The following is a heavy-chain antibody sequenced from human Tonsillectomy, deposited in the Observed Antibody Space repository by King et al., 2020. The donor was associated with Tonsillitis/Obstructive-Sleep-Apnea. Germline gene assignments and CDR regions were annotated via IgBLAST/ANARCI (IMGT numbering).Heavy chain of an antibody. CDR1: GGSISSSSYY. J-gene: IGHJ6*03. Sequence: QLQESGPGLVKPSETLSLTCTVSGGSISSSSYYWGWIRQPPGKGLEWIGSIYYSGSTYYNPSLKSRVTISVDTSKNQFSLKLSSVTAADTAVYYCARLNGWEAPIPYYYYYMDVWGKGTTVTVSS. V-gene: IGHV4-39*01. CDR3: ARLNGWEAPIPYYYYYMDV. CDR2: IYYSGST. D-gene: IGHD1-26*01.